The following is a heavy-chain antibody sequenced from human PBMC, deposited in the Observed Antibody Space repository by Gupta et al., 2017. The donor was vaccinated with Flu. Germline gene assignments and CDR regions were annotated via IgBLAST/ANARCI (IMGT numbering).Heavy chain of an antibody. V-gene: IGHV3-74*03. CDR1: GFTFSSSY. Sequence: APGFTFSSSYLQWVRQAPGKGLVWVSRINPDGSSTTYAESVKGRFTSARDNAKNTLYLQMNSLGDDDTAVYYCATVTSGCWGQGTLVTVSS. CDR3: ATVTSGC. J-gene: IGHJ4*02. CDR2: INPDGSST. D-gene: IGHD4-17*01.